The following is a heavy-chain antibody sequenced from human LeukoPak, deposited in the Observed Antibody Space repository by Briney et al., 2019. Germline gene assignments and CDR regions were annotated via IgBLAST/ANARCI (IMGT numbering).Heavy chain of an antibody. V-gene: IGHV3-23*01. D-gene: IGHD2-2*02. CDR2: IDTKGTRT. Sequence: PGGSLRLSCAASGFILSNSAMTWVRQAPGKGLQWVSGIDTKGTRTYYADSVKGRFSISRDNSKNTLYLQMNSLRAEDTAVYYCAKDHCSSVSCYSDWFDPWGQGTLVTVSS. CDR1: GFILSNSA. J-gene: IGHJ5*02. CDR3: AKDHCSSVSCYSDWFDP.